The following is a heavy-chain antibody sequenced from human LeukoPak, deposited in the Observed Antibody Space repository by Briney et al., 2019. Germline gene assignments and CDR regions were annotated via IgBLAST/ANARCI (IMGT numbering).Heavy chain of an antibody. CDR1: GGSIRSSSYY. J-gene: IGHJ4*02. Sequence: PSETLSLTCTVSGGSIRSSSYYWGWIRQPPGKGLEWIGEIYHSGSTNYNPSLKSRVTISVDKSKNQFSLKLSSVTAADTAVYYCARGYSSSWRTNYFDYWGQGTLVTVSS. CDR2: IYHSGST. D-gene: IGHD6-13*01. V-gene: IGHV4-39*07. CDR3: ARGYSSSWRTNYFDY.